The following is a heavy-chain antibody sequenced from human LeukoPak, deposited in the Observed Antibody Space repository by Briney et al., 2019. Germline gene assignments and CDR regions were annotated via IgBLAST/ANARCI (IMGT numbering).Heavy chain of an antibody. CDR3: ATYSSSWSYFDY. D-gene: IGHD6-13*01. Sequence: PSETLSLTCAVSGGSISSGGYSWSWIRQPPGKGLEWIGYIYHSGSTYYNPSLKSRVTTSVDRSKNQFSLKLSSVTAADTAVYYCATYSSSWSYFDYWGQGTLVTVSS. CDR2: IYHSGST. CDR1: GGSISSGGYS. V-gene: IGHV4-30-2*01. J-gene: IGHJ4*02.